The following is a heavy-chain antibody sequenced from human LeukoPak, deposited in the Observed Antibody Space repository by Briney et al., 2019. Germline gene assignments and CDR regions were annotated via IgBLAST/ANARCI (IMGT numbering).Heavy chain of an antibody. V-gene: IGHV3-30*18. Sequence: GGSLRLSCAASGFTFSSYGMHWVRQAPGKGLEWVAVISFDGGNTYYPDPGKGRFIISRDNSKNTLDLQMNSLRAEDTAVYYCAKDSLYPGTWSGVNWLDPWGQGTLVTVSS. D-gene: IGHD1-14*01. J-gene: IGHJ5*02. CDR3: AKDSLYPGTWSGVNWLDP. CDR2: ISFDGGNT. CDR1: GFTFSSYG.